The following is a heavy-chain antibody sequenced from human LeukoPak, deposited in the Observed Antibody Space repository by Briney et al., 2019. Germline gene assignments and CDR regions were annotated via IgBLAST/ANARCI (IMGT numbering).Heavy chain of an antibody. Sequence: GGSLRLSCAASGFIFSSYAMSWVRQAPGKGLEWVSGISGSGGSTYYADSVKGRFTISRDNSKNTLYLQMNSLRAEDTAVYYCVKDGYSSGWAFDYWGQGTLVTVSS. CDR3: VKDGYSSGWAFDY. D-gene: IGHD6-19*01. V-gene: IGHV3-23*01. J-gene: IGHJ4*02. CDR2: ISGSGGST. CDR1: GFIFSSYA.